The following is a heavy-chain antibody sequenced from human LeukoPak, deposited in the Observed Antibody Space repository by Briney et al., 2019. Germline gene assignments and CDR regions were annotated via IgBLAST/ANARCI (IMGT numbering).Heavy chain of an antibody. D-gene: IGHD6-19*01. CDR3: ASSTSSGWFFDS. Sequence: SETLSLTCIVSGGSISTYDWSWIRQSPGKGLEWIGDIYYSGSTNYNPSLRIRVTISLDTSKTQFSLKLTSVTAADTAVYYCASSTSSGWFFDSWRQGTLVTVSS. CDR2: IYYSGST. V-gene: IGHV4-59*08. J-gene: IGHJ4*02. CDR1: GGSISTYD.